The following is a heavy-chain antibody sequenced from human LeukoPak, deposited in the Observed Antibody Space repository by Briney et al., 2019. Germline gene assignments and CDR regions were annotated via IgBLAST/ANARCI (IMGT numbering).Heavy chain of an antibody. V-gene: IGHV1-18*01. Sequence: ASVKVSCEASGYIFTSYGFAWERQAPGQGLEWMGWISALNGNTNYAQKFQGRVTMTTDTSTSTAYMELRSLTSDDTAMYYCARDPKGVTPLDYWGQGTLVTVSS. D-gene: IGHD3-10*01. CDR1: GYIFTSYG. CDR2: ISALNGNT. J-gene: IGHJ4*02. CDR3: ARDPKGVTPLDY.